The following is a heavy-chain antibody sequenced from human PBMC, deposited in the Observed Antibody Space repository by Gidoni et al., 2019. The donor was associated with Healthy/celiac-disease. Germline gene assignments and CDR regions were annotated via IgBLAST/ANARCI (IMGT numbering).Heavy chain of an antibody. Sequence: EVKLVPSGAEVKKPGATVKISCKVSGYSFTDYYLPSVQQAPGKGPEWMGLVDPEDGETIYAEKFQGRVTITADTSTDTAYMELSSLRSEDTAVYYCATGVDRVATSGGIRRYYYGMDVWGQGTTVTVSS. CDR1: GYSFTDYY. D-gene: IGHD5-12*01. V-gene: IGHV1-69-2*01. CDR3: ATGVDRVATSGGIRRYYYGMDV. J-gene: IGHJ6*02. CDR2: VDPEDGET.